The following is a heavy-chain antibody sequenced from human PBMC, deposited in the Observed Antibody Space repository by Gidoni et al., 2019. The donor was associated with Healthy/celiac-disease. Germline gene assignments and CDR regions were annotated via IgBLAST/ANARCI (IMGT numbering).Heavy chain of an antibody. D-gene: IGHD5-18*01. CDR3: AKSWIPEPLFQH. V-gene: IGHV3-23*01. Sequence: EVQLLESGGGLVQPGGSLRLSCAASGFPCSSYAMSWVRQAPGKGLEWVSAISGSGGSTYYADSVKGRFTISRDNSKNTLYLQMNSLRAEDTAVYYCAKSWIPEPLFQHWGQGTLVTVSS. J-gene: IGHJ1*01. CDR1: GFPCSSYA. CDR2: ISGSGGST.